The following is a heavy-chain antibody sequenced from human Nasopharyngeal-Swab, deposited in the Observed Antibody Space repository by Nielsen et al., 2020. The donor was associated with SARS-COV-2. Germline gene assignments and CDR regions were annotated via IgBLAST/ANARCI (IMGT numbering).Heavy chain of an antibody. CDR3: VKDLRGKYAFET. J-gene: IGHJ3*02. V-gene: IGHV3-43*01. Sequence: GGSLRLSCAASGFKFDENTMHWVRHTPEKGLQWVSLTRGDDGTYYADSVKGRFTISRDNTKNSVYLQMSSLRADDTAVYWCVKDLRGKYAFETWGQGTVVTVSS. D-gene: IGHD3-16*01. CDR1: GFKFDENT. CDR2: TRGDDGT.